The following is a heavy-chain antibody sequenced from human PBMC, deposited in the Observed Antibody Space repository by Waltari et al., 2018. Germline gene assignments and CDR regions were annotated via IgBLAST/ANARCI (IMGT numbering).Heavy chain of an antibody. V-gene: IGHV3-74*01. J-gene: IGHJ4*02. CDR3: GRAMVQGVKYFDY. CDR1: GFTFSTYW. CDR2: IDSDGSST. Sequence: DVQLVESGGGLVQPGGSLRLSCTASGFTFSTYWMHWVRHGPGTGLMWVSRIDSDGSSTSYEDSVRGRFTISRDNAKNTLYLQMNSVRDEDTAVYYCGRAMVQGVKYFDYWGRGTLVTVSS. D-gene: IGHD3-10*01.